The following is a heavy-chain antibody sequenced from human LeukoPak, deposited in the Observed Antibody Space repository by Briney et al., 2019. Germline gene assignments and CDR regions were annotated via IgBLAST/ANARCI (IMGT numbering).Heavy chain of an antibody. D-gene: IGHD3-9*01. Sequence: ATVKISCKASGYTFNDYYIHWVQQAPGKGLEWMGRVDLEDGDTIYAEKFQGRVTITADTSTHTAYMDLSSLRSFDTAVYYCARGSRSFDWLRSYFDFWGQGTLVSVSS. V-gene: IGHV1-69-2*01. CDR2: VDLEDGDT. J-gene: IGHJ4*02. CDR1: GYTFNDYY. CDR3: ARGSRSFDWLRSYFDF.